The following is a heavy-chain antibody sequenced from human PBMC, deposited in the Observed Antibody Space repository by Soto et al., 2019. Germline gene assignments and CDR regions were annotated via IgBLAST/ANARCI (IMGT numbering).Heavy chain of an antibody. D-gene: IGHD3-9*01. CDR2: IYYSGST. CDR3: ARVSDGYFDWLLPPQPRIDY. V-gene: IGHV4-59*01. Sequence: SETLSLTCTVSGGSISSYYWSWIRQPPGKGLEWIGYIYYSGSTNYNPSLKSRVTISVDTSKNQFSLKLSSVTAADTAVYYCARVSDGYFDWLLPPQPRIDYWGQGTLVTVSS. J-gene: IGHJ4*02. CDR1: GGSISSYY.